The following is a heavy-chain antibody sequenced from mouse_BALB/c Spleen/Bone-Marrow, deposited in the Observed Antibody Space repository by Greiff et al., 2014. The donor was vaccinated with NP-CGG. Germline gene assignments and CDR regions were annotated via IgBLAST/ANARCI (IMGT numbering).Heavy chain of an antibody. CDR2: IWAGGST. Sequence: VQLQQSGPGLVAPSQSLSITCTVSGFSLTSYGVHWVRQPPGKGLEWLGVIWAGGSTNYNSALMSRLSISEDNPKSQVFLKMNSLQTDDTAMYYCVREDGHLHYCSMDYWGQGTSVTVSS. D-gene: IGHD2-3*01. J-gene: IGHJ4*01. CDR1: GFSLTSYG. CDR3: VREDGHLHYCSMDY. V-gene: IGHV2-9*02.